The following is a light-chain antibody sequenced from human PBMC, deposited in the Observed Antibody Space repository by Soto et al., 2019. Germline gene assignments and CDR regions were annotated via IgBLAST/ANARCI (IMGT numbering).Light chain of an antibody. CDR3: LQYSSHSWT. V-gene: IGKV1-5*01. CDR2: DAS. CDR1: RSISDW. Sequence: DMPMTHSPSILSASAGYRVTITFRASRSISDWLAWYQQKPGKAPELLIFDASNLKSGVSSRFSGSGSGTEFTLTISRLQPDDVATYYCLQYSSHSWTFGQGTKVDNK. J-gene: IGKJ1*01.